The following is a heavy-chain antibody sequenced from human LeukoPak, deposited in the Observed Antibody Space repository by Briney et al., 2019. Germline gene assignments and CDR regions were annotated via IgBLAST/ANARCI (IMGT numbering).Heavy chain of an antibody. J-gene: IGHJ4*02. Sequence: ASVKVSCKASGYTFTSYYMHWVRQAPGQGLEWMGIINPSGGSTSYAQKFQGSVTMTRDTSTSTVYMELSSLRSEDTAVYYCARDLEDATEDYWGQGTLVTVSS. CDR3: ARDLEDATEDY. CDR1: GYTFTSYY. V-gene: IGHV1-46*01. CDR2: INPSGGST.